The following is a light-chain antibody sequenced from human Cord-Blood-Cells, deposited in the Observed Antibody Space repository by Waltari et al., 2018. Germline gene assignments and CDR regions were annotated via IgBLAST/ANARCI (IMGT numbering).Light chain of an antibody. Sequence: SYVLTQPPSVSVAPGKTARITCGGNNIGSKSVHWYQQKPGQAPVRVIYYDSDRPSGIPERLSGSNSGNTATLTISRVEAGDEADYYCQVWDSSSDHPVFGGGTKLTVL. CDR3: QVWDSSSDHPV. CDR2: YDS. CDR1: NIGSKS. V-gene: IGLV3-21*04. J-gene: IGLJ3*02.